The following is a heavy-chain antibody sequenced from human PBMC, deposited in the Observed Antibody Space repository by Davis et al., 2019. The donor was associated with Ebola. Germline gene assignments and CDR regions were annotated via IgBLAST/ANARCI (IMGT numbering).Heavy chain of an antibody. Sequence: SETLSLTCTVSGGSISSSSYYWSWIRQPPGKGLEWIGEINHSGSTNYDPSLKSRVTISVDTSKNQFSLKLSSVTAADTAVYYCARVRVSRFDPWGQGTLVTVSS. V-gene: IGHV4-39*07. CDR3: ARVRVSRFDP. CDR1: GGSISSSSYY. J-gene: IGHJ5*02. CDR2: INHSGST.